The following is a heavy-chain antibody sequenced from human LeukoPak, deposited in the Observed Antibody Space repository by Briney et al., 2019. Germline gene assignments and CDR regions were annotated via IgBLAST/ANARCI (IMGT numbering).Heavy chain of an antibody. V-gene: IGHV1-69*13. CDR3: AREGYYDFLPYGMDV. Sequence: SVKVSCKASGGTFSSYAISWVRQAPGQGLEWVGGIIPIFGTANYAQKFQGRVTITADESTSTAYMELSSLRSEDTAVYYCAREGYYDFLPYGMDVWGQGTTVTVSS. D-gene: IGHD3-3*01. CDR2: IIPIFGTA. J-gene: IGHJ6*01. CDR1: GGTFSSYA.